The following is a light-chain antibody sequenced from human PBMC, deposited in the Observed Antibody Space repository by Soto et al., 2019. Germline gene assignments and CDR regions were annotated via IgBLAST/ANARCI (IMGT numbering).Light chain of an antibody. CDR3: QSYDSSLGYV. V-gene: IGLV1-40*01. CDR1: SSNIGAGYD. Sequence: QAVVTQPPSVSGAPGQRVTISCTGSSSNIGAGYDVHWYQQLPGRAPKLLIYGNSNRPSGVPDRFSGSKSGSSASLAITGLQAEDEADYYFQSYDSSLGYVFGTGTKVTVL. CDR2: GNS. J-gene: IGLJ1*01.